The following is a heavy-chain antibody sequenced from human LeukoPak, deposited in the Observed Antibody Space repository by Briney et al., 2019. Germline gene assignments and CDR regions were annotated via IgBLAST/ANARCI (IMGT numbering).Heavy chain of an antibody. J-gene: IGHJ4*02. D-gene: IGHD3-16*01. V-gene: IGHV4-4*07. CDR1: GGSISSYY. Sequence: SGTLSLTCTVSGGSISSYYWSWIRQPAGKGLEWIGRIYTSGSTNYNPSLKSRVTMSVDTSKNQFSLKLSSVTAADTAVYYCARDTGGRPVYYFDYWGQGTLVTVSS. CDR2: IYTSGST. CDR3: ARDTGGRPVYYFDY.